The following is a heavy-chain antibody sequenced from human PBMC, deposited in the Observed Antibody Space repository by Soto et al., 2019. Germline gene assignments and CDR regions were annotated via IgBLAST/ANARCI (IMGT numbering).Heavy chain of an antibody. J-gene: IGHJ4*02. CDR2: ISWNSETI. D-gene: IGHD4-17*01. V-gene: IGHV3-9*01. CDR3: AKDMKWGGMTTIHYFDS. CDR1: GFTVDDYA. Sequence: EVQLVESGGGLVQPGRSLRLSRAASGFTVDDYAMHWVRQAPGKGLEWVSGISWNSETIDYADSVKGRFTISRDNAKSSLFLQMNSLRPDDTALYYCAKDMKWGGMTTIHYFDSWGQGTLVTVSS.